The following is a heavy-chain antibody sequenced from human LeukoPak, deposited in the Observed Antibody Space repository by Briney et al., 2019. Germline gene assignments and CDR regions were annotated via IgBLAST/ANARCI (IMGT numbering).Heavy chain of an antibody. V-gene: IGHV4-34*01. CDR3: ARHSGSFYFYYYMDV. CDR2: INHSGST. Sequence: SETLSLTCAVYGGSFSGYYWSWIRQPPGKGLEWIGEINHSGSTNYNPSLKSRVTISVDTSKNQFSLKLSSVTAADTAVYYCARHSGSFYFYYYMDVWGKGTTVTVSS. D-gene: IGHD1-26*01. J-gene: IGHJ6*03. CDR1: GGSFSGYY.